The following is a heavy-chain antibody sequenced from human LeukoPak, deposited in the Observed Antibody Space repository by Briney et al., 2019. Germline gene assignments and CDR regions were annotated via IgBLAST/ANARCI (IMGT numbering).Heavy chain of an antibody. V-gene: IGHV4-34*01. Sequence: SETLSLTCAVYGGSFSGYYWSWIRQPPGKGLEWVGEINHSGSTNYNPSLKSRVTISVDTSKNQFSLKLSSVTAADTAVYYCARGVCSGGSCYSEWNYWGQGTLVTVSS. D-gene: IGHD2-15*01. J-gene: IGHJ4*02. CDR3: ARGVCSGGSCYSEWNY. CDR1: GGSFSGYY. CDR2: INHSGST.